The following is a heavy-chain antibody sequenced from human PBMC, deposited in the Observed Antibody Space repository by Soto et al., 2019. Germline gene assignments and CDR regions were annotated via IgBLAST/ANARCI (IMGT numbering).Heavy chain of an antibody. Sequence: ASVKVSCKASGYTFTSYGISWVRQAPGQGLEWMGWISAYNGNTNYAQKLQGRVTMTTDTSTSTAYMELRSLRSDDTAVYYCARALHSSGWYYEPSYYYYMDVWGKGTTVTVSS. J-gene: IGHJ6*03. CDR2: ISAYNGNT. D-gene: IGHD6-19*01. CDR1: GYTFTSYG. V-gene: IGHV1-18*01. CDR3: ARALHSSGWYYEPSYYYYMDV.